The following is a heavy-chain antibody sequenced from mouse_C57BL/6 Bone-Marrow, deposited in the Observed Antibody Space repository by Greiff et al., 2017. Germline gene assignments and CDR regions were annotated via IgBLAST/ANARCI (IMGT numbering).Heavy chain of an antibody. CDR1: GYTFTDYY. D-gene: IGHD1-1*01. V-gene: IGHV1-76*01. CDR3: ARSGYYGSSPWYFDV. J-gene: IGHJ1*03. CDR2: IYPGSGNT. Sequence: VQLQQSGAELVRPGASVKLSCKASGYTFTDYYINWVKQRPGQGLEWIARIYPGSGNTYYNEKFKGKATLTAEKSSSTAYMQLSSLTSEDSAVYFCARSGYYGSSPWYFDVWGTGTTVTVSS.